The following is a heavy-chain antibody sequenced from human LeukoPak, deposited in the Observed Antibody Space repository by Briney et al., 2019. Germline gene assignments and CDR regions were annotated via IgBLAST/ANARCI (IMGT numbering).Heavy chain of an antibody. V-gene: IGHV4-4*07. Sequence: PSETLSLTCTVSGGSISSYYWSWIRQPAGKGLEWIGRIYTSGSTNYNPSLKSRVTISVDKSKNQFSLKLSSVTAADTAVYYCARDPLVDTAMVTGVGYYGMDVWGQGTTVTVSS. CDR1: GGSISSYY. J-gene: IGHJ6*02. D-gene: IGHD5-18*01. CDR2: IYTSGST. CDR3: ARDPLVDTAMVTGVGYYGMDV.